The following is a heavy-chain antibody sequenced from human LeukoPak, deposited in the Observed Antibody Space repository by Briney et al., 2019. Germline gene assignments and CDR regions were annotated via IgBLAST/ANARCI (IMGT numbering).Heavy chain of an antibody. CDR1: GYTFTSYG. D-gene: IGHD3-10*01. CDR3: ARDRSPGWAGEYYFDY. Sequence: GASVKVSCKASGYTFTSYGISWVRQAPGQGLEWMGIINPSGGSTSYAQKFQGRVTMTRDTSTSTVYMELSSLRSEDTAVYYCARDRSPGWAGEYYFDYWGQGTLVTVSS. CDR2: INPSGGST. J-gene: IGHJ4*02. V-gene: IGHV1-46*01.